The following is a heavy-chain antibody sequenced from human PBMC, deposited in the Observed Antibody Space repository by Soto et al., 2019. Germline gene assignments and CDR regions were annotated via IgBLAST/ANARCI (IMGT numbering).Heavy chain of an antibody. Sequence: ASVKGSCKASRYTFTSYGISWVRHAPGQGLGWMGWISAYNGNTNYAQKLQGRVTMTTDTSTSTAYMELRSLRSDDTAVYYCARDDDCSGGSCYSESGWFDPWGQGTLVTVSS. J-gene: IGHJ5*02. CDR1: RYTFTSYG. CDR2: ISAYNGNT. CDR3: ARDDDCSGGSCYSESGWFDP. D-gene: IGHD2-15*01. V-gene: IGHV1-18*01.